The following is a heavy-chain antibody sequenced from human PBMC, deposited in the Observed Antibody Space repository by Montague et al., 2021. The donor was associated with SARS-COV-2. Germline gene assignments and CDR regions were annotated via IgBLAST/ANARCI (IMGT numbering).Heavy chain of an antibody. CDR1: GFTVSSNN. Sequence: SLRLSCAASGFTVSSNNMSWVRQAPGKGLEWVSVIYSGGSTQYADSVKGRFTISRDKSNYTLYLQMNSLRVEDTAVYYCARGGSSGLPYWGQGTLVTVSS. CDR3: ARGGSSGLPY. V-gene: IGHV3-66*01. D-gene: IGHD6-6*01. J-gene: IGHJ4*02. CDR2: IYSGGST.